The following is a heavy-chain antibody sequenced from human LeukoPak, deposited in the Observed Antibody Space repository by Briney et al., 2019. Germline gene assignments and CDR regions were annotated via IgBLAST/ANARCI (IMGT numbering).Heavy chain of an antibody. V-gene: IGHV3-30-3*01. D-gene: IGHD3-10*01. CDR3: ARGRGPYYYYGMDV. CDR2: ISYDGSNK. J-gene: IGHJ6*02. CDR1: GFTFSSYA. Sequence: GGSLRLSCAASGFTFSSYAMHWVRQAPGKGLEWVAVISYDGSNKYYADSVKGRFTISRDNSKNTLYLQMNSLRAEDTAVYYCARGRGPYYYYGMDVWGQGTTVTVSS.